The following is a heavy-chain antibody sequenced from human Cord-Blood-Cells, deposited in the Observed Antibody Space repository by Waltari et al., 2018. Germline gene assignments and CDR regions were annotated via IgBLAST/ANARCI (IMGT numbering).Heavy chain of an antibody. CDR3: ARDSISYDFWSGYNWYFDL. J-gene: IGHJ2*01. V-gene: IGHV1-69*01. D-gene: IGHD3-3*01. CDR2: ISPILGTA. Sequence: QVQLVQSGAEVKKPGSSVKVSCKASGGTFSSYAISWVRQAPGQGLEWMGGISPILGTANYAQKFQGRVTITADESTSTAYMELSSLRSEDTAVYYCARDSISYDFWSGYNWYFDLWGRGTLVTVSS. CDR1: GGTFSSYA.